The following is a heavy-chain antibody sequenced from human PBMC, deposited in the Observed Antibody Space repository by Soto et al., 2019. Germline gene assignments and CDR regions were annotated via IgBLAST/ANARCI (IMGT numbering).Heavy chain of an antibody. D-gene: IGHD2-2*01. V-gene: IGHV1-3*01. CDR3: ARVPRYTSDIVEVPAVMFDAWFVP. CDR2: IHAGNGDT. J-gene: IGHJ5*02. Sequence: QVQLVQSGAEVKKPGASVKVSCKASGYTFSSYAVQWVRQAPGQSLEWIGWIHAGNGDTKYSQKFHGRVTLTRDTSANMADVDLSSLRSEDTGVYYCARVPRYTSDIVEVPAVMFDAWFVPWGQGTLVTVSS. CDR1: GYTFSSYA.